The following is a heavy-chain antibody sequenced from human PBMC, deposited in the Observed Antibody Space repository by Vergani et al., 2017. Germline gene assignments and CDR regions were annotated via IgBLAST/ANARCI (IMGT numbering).Heavy chain of an antibody. J-gene: IGHJ6*02. Sequence: EVQLVESGGGLVKPGGSLRLSCAASGFTFSSYSMNWVRQAPGKGLEWVSSISSSSSYIYYADSVKGRFPISRDNAKNSLYLQMNSLRAEDTAVYYCARDVDRDFWSGYYLFGNGMDVWGQGTTVTVSS. CDR2: ISSSSSYI. V-gene: IGHV3-21*01. CDR3: ARDVDRDFWSGYYLFGNGMDV. CDR1: GFTFSSYS. D-gene: IGHD3-3*01.